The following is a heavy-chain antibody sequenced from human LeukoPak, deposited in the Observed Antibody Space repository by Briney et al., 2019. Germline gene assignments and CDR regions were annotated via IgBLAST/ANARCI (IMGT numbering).Heavy chain of an antibody. Sequence: GGSLRLXCAASGFTFSSYSMNWVRQPPAKGLEWVSSINSSSSYRYYADSVKGRFTHSRDNAKTSLYLQMNSLRAEDTAVYYCARENDYGDYELDPWGQGTLVTVSS. D-gene: IGHD4-17*01. CDR1: GFTFSSYS. CDR2: INSSSSYR. V-gene: IGHV3-21*01. CDR3: ARENDYGDYELDP. J-gene: IGHJ5*02.